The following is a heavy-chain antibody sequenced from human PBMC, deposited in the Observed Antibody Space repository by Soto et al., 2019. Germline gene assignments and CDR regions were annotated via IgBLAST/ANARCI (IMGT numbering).Heavy chain of an antibody. Sequence: SETLSLTCTVSGGSVSSTSYYWGWIRQPPGKGLEWIASIYYSGSISYNPSLKSRIIISIDTSKNQFSLKLTSVTAADTAVYYCARHNDIPTGYPYFHHWGQGTLVTVSS. J-gene: IGHJ1*01. D-gene: IGHD3-9*01. CDR2: IYYSGSI. V-gene: IGHV4-39*01. CDR3: ARHNDIPTGYPYFHH. CDR1: GGSVSSTSYY.